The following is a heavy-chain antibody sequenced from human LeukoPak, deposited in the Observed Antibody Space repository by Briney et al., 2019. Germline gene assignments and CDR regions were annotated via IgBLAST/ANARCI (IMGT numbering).Heavy chain of an antibody. Sequence: SETLSLTCAVSGGSITGGSISNYYWAWIRQPARKRLEWIGRIYTNRDTHYNPSLKSRVTMSVDTSKNQFSLKLTSVTAADTAVYYCARRNYFYYYLDVWGKGTTVTVSS. J-gene: IGHJ6*03. CDR2: IYTNRDT. V-gene: IGHV4-4*07. CDR3: ARRNYFYYYLDV. CDR1: GGSITGGSISNYY.